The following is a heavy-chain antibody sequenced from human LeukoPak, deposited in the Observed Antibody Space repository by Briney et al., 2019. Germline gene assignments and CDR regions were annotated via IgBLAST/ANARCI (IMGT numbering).Heavy chain of an antibody. CDR1: GFTVSSNY. CDR3: ARGGYSSGWYASFDY. J-gene: IGHJ4*02. CDR2: IYSGGST. D-gene: IGHD6-19*01. V-gene: IGHV3-53*01. Sequence: GGSLRLSCAASGFTVSSNYMSWVRQAPGKGLEWVSVIYSGGSTYYADSVKGRFTISRDNSKNTLYLRMNSLRAEDTAVYYCARGGYSSGWYASFDYWGQRTLVTVSS.